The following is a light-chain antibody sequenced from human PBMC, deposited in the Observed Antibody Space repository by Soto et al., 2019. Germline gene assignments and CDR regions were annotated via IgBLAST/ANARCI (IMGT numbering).Light chain of an antibody. CDR2: DAS. CDR1: QSIGYW. Sequence: DIQMTQSPSTLSASVGDRVTITCRAIQSIGYWLAWYQQKPGKAPKLLIYDASNLESGVPSRFGGSGSGTEFTLTISSLQPDDFETYYCQQYNSPGTFGQGTKVDIK. V-gene: IGKV1-5*01. J-gene: IGKJ1*01. CDR3: QQYNSPGT.